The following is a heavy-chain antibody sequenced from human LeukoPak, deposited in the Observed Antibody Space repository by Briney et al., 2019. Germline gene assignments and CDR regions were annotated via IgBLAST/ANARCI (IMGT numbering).Heavy chain of an antibody. CDR2: IYSGGST. D-gene: IGHD3-9*01. V-gene: IGHV3-53*01. J-gene: IGHJ4*02. Sequence: GGSLRLSCAASGFTVSSNYMSWVRQAPGKGLEWVSVIYSGGSTYYADSVKGRFTISRDNSKNTLYLQMNSLRAEDTAVYYCARGYDILTGYYGVFDYWGQGTLVTVSS. CDR1: GFTVSSNY. CDR3: ARGYDILTGYYGVFDY.